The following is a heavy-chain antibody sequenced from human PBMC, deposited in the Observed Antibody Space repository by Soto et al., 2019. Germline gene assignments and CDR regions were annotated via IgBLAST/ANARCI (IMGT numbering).Heavy chain of an antibody. CDR1: GGTFSRYA. Sequence: QVQLVQSGAEVKKPGSSVKVSCKASGGTFSRYAVSWVRQAPGQGLEWMGGIIPIFGTPNYAQKFQDRVTITADESTTTAYMELSSLRSEDTAVYYCPQGGRYSHGPTVNFDYWGQGTLVTVSS. CDR3: PQGGRYSHGPTVNFDY. J-gene: IGHJ4*02. V-gene: IGHV1-69*01. D-gene: IGHD1-26*01. CDR2: IIPIFGTP.